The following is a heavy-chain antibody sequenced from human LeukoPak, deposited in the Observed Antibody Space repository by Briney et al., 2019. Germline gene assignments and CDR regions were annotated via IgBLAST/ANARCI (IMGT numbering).Heavy chain of an antibody. CDR3: ARGLVIRRSGSYSFDY. V-gene: IGHV4-34*01. Sequence: SETLSLTCAVYGGSLSGHYWSWIRQPPGKGLEWIGEINHGGSTNYNPSLKSRVIISVDMSRNQFSLKLSSVSAADTAAYYCARGLVIRRSGSYSFDYWGQGTLVTVSS. D-gene: IGHD3-10*01. J-gene: IGHJ4*02. CDR2: INHGGST. CDR1: GGSLSGHY.